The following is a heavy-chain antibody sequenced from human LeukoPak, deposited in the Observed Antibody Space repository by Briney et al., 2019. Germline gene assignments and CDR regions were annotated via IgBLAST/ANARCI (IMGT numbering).Heavy chain of an antibody. CDR2: ISYDGSNK. J-gene: IGHJ4*02. CDR1: GFTFSSYA. Sequence: GGSLRLSCAASGFTFSSYAMHWVRQAPGKGLEWVAVISYDGSNKYYADSVKGRFTISRDNSKNTLYLQMNSLRAEGTAVYYCARVASPHLDCWGQGTLVTVSS. CDR3: ARVASPHLDC. V-gene: IGHV3-30-3*01.